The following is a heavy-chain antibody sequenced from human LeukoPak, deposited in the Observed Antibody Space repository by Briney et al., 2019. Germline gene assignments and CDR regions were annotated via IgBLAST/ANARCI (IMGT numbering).Heavy chain of an antibody. CDR1: GFTFSSYG. J-gene: IGHJ4*02. CDR3: ARDRGSSWSFDY. V-gene: IGHV3-33*01. D-gene: IGHD6-13*01. CDR2: IWYDGSNK. Sequence: PGGSLRLSCAASGFTFSSYGMHWVRQAPGKGLEWVAVIWYDGSNKYYADSVKGRFTIPRDNSKNTLYLQMNSLRAEDTAVYYCARDRGSSWSFDYWGQGTLVTVSS.